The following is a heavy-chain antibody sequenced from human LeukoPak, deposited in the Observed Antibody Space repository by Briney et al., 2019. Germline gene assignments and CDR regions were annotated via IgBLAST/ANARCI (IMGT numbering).Heavy chain of an antibody. CDR2: ISAYNGNT. CDR1: GYTVTSYG. V-gene: IGHV1-18*01. D-gene: IGHD5-12*01. J-gene: IGHJ3*02. CDR3: ATVGLNRSPVATETLDAFDI. Sequence: ASVKVSCNASGYTVTSYGISWVRRAPGHGLEGRGWISAYNGNTNYAQKLQGRVTMTTDTSTSTAYMELSSLRSEDTAVYYCATVGLNRSPVATETLDAFDIWGQGTMVTVSS.